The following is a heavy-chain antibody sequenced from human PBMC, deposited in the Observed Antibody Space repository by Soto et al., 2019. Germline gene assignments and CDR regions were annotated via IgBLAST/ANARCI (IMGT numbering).Heavy chain of an antibody. J-gene: IGHJ6*02. CDR1: GGSISSYY. V-gene: IGHV4-59*01. Sequence: TLSLTCTVSGGSISSYYWSWIRQPPGKGLEWIGYIYYSGSTNYNPSLKSRVTISVDTSKNQFSLKLSSVTAADTAVYYCARERYYGMDVWGQGTTVTVYS. CDR3: ARERYYGMDV. CDR2: IYYSGST.